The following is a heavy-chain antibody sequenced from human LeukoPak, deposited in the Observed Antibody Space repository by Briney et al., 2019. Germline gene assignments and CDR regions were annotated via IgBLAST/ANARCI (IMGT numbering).Heavy chain of an antibody. V-gene: IGHV3-23*01. CDR3: AGDYYGLGSLDY. CDR1: GFTFSSYA. Sequence: GGSLRLSCAASGFTFSSYAMSWVRQAPGKGLEWVSAISGSGGSTYYADSVKGRFTISRDNSKNTLSLQMNRLRAEDTAVYYCAGDYYGLGSLDYWGQGTLVTVSS. J-gene: IGHJ4*02. D-gene: IGHD3-10*01. CDR2: ISGSGGST.